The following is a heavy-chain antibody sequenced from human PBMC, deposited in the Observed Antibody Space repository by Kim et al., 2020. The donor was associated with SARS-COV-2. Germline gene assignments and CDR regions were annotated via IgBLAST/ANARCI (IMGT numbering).Heavy chain of an antibody. Sequence: SVKVSCKATGGTFSSYAISWVRQAPGQGLEWMGRIIPILGIANYAQKFQGRVTITADKSTSTAYMELSSLRSEDTAVYYCAAPILGYSYVYSENPTFDYWGQGTLVTVSS. D-gene: IGHD5-18*01. V-gene: IGHV1-69*04. CDR2: IIPILGIA. CDR1: GGTFSSYA. CDR3: AAPILGYSYVYSENPTFDY. J-gene: IGHJ4*02.